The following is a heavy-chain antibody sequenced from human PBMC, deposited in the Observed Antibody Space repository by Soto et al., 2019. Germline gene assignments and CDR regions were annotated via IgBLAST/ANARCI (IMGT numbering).Heavy chain of an antibody. CDR2: INHSGST. J-gene: IGHJ5*02. CDR3: ARGHLTNWFDP. V-gene: IGHV4-34*01. CDR1: GGSISSGGYS. Sequence: SETLSLTCAVSGGSISSGGYSWSWIRQPPGKGLEWIGEINHSGSTNYNPSLKSRVTISVETSKNQFSLKLSSVTAADTAVYYCARGHLTNWFDPWGQGTLVTVSS.